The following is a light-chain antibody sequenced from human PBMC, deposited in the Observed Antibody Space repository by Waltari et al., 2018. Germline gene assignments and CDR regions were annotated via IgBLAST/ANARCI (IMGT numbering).Light chain of an antibody. V-gene: IGLV2-14*01. CDR1: SSDVGGINY. CDR2: EVS. J-gene: IGLJ3*02. CDR3: SSYTSSSTWV. Sequence: QSALTQPASVSGSPGQSITISCTGTSSDVGGINYVSWYKQHPGKAPKLMIYEVSNRPSGVSNRFSGSKSGNTASLTISGLQAEDEADYYCSSYTSSSTWVFGGGTKLTVL.